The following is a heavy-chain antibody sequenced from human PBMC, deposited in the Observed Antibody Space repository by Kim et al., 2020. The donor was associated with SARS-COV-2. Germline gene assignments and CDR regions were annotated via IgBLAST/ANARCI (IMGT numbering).Heavy chain of an antibody. CDR2: IWYDGSNK. CDR1: GFTFSSHG. Sequence: GGSLRLSCAASGFTFSSHGMHWVRQPPGKGLEWLAFIWYDGSNKYYADSVRGRFTVSRDNSKNTLHLQMSSLRADDTAVYYCARSPYSSGWYASDYWGQG. CDR3: ARSPYSSGWYASDY. D-gene: IGHD6-19*01. J-gene: IGHJ4*02. V-gene: IGHV3-33*01.